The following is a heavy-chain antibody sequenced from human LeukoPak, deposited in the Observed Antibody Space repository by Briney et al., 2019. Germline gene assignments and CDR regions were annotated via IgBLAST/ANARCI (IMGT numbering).Heavy chain of an antibody. CDR3: ADYGVSGVRNNFY. J-gene: IGHJ4*02. CDR2: ISVASNT. CDR1: GLAFSSYA. D-gene: IGHD3-3*01. Sequence: GGSLRLSCAASGLAFSSYAMSGVRQAPGKGLEWVSTISVASNTFYADSVKGRFTISRDNSRNTVYLQMTSLRADDTAVYYCADYGVSGVRNNFYWGQGTLVTVSS. V-gene: IGHV3-23*01.